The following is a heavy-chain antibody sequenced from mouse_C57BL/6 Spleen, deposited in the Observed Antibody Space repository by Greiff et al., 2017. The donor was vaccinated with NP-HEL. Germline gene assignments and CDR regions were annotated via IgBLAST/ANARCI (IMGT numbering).Heavy chain of an antibody. D-gene: IGHD1-1*01. V-gene: IGHV1-76*01. Sequence: QVQLQQSGAELVRPGASVKLSCKASGYTFTDYYINWVKQRPGQGLEWIARIYPGSGNTYYNEKFKGKATLTAEKSSSTAYMQLSSLTSEDSAVYSCARDYYGSSYAMDYWGQGTSVTVSS. CDR3: ARDYYGSSYAMDY. J-gene: IGHJ4*01. CDR2: IYPGSGNT. CDR1: GYTFTDYY.